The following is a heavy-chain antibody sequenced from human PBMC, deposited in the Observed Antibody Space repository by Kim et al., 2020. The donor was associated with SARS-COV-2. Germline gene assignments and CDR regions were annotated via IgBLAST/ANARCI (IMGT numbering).Heavy chain of an antibody. CDR3: ARVAEVGELLWFGELSSYGMDV. V-gene: IGHV4-59*01. CDR2: IYYSGST. CDR1: GGSISSYY. D-gene: IGHD3-10*01. Sequence: SETLSLTCTVSGGSISSYYWSWIRQPPGKGLEWIGYIYYSGSTNYNPSLKSRVTISVDTSKNQFSLKLSSVTAADTAVYYCARVAEVGELLWFGELSSYGMDVWGQGTTVTVSS. J-gene: IGHJ6*02.